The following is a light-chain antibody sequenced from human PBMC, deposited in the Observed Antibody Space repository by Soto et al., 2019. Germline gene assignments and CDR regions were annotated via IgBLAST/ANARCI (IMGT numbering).Light chain of an antibody. CDR3: CSYAGSSTFV. J-gene: IGLJ2*01. V-gene: IGLV2-23*03. CDR2: EGS. Sequence: QSALTQPASVSGPPGQSITISCTGTSSDVGSYNLVSWYQQHPGKAPKLMIYEGSKRPSGVSNRFSGSKSGNTASLTISGLQAEDEADYYCCSYAGSSTFVFGGGTQLPS. CDR1: SSDVGSYNL.